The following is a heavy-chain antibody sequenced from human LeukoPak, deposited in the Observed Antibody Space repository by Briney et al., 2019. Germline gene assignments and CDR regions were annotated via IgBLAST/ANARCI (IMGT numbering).Heavy chain of an antibody. D-gene: IGHD3-22*01. J-gene: IGHJ5*02. CDR1: GGSISSYY. CDR2: IYYSGST. Sequence: SETLSLTCTVSGGSISSYYWSWIRQPPGKGLEWIGYIYYSGSTNYNPSLKSRVTISVDTSKNQFSLKLSSVTAADTAVYYCARGEDYYDSSGSPGPWGQGTLVTVSS. CDR3: ARGEDYYDSSGSPGP. V-gene: IGHV4-59*01.